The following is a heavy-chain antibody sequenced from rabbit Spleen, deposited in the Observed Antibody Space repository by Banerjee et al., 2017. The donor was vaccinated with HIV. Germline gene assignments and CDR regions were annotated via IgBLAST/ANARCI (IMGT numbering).Heavy chain of an antibody. CDR2: IYAGSSGTT. J-gene: IGHJ4*01. CDR1: GLDFSSSYW. CDR3: ARDAAGREDFNL. V-gene: IGHV1S45*01. D-gene: IGHD4-2*01. Sequence: QEQLVESGGGLVQPEGSLTLTCTASGLDFSSSYWICWVRQAPGKGLEWIACIYAGSSGTTYYASGAKGRFTISKTSSTTVTLQMTSLTAADTATYFCARDAAGREDFNLWGQGTLVTVS.